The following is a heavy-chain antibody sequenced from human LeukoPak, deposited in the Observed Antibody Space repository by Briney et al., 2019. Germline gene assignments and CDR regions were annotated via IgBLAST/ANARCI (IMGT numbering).Heavy chain of an antibody. D-gene: IGHD6-19*01. CDR1: GYTFTSYD. J-gene: IGHJ6*03. V-gene: IGHV1-8*01. CDR2: MNPNSGNT. Sequence: ASVKVSCKASGYTFTSYDINWVRQATGQGLEWMGWMNPNSGNTGYAQKFQGRVTMTRNTSISTAYMELSSLRSEDTAVYYCARVGYSSGWYSRPGDYHYMDVWGKGTTVTVSS. CDR3: ARVGYSSGWYSRPGDYHYMDV.